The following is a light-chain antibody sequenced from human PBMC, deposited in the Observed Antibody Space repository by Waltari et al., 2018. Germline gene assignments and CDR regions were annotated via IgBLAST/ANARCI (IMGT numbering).Light chain of an antibody. J-gene: IGKJ4*01. Sequence: EIVMTQFPATLSVSSGERGTPSCRASQSVRSNLAWYKKKPGQAPSPLISASYPSAAGIPTSFSGSGARTEFTLTISSLQSEECAVYYCQQYNNWPLTFGGGTKVEIK. CDR3: QQYNNWPLT. CDR2: ASY. V-gene: IGKV3-15*01. CDR1: QSVRSN.